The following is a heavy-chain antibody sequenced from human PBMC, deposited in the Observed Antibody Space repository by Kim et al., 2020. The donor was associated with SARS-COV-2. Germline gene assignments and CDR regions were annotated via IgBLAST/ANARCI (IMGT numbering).Heavy chain of an antibody. D-gene: IGHD6-19*01. CDR1: GYTFTSYG. J-gene: IGHJ6*02. CDR3: ARDLRGGGWYPLFSYYYYGMDV. V-gene: IGHV1-18*01. Sequence: ASVKVSCKASGYTFTSYGISWVRQAPGQGLEWMGWISAYNGNTNYAQKLQGRVTMTTDTSTSTAYMELRSLRSDDTAVYYCARDLRGGGWYPLFSYYYYGMDVWGQGTTVTVSS. CDR2: ISAYNGNT.